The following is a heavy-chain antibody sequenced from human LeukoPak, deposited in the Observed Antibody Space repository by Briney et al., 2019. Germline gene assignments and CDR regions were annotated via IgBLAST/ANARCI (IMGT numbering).Heavy chain of an antibody. V-gene: IGHV4-39*01. J-gene: IGHJ2*01. CDR1: GGSISSTTYY. Sequence: SETLSLTCTVSGGSISSTTYYWGWIRQPPGKGLEWIGSIHYSENTYYNPSLKSRVTISVDTSKNQFSLKLTSVTAADTAVYYCARPGIEVAGSYWYFDLWGRGTLVTVSS. CDR2: IHYSENT. CDR3: ARPGIEVAGSYWYFDL. D-gene: IGHD6-19*01.